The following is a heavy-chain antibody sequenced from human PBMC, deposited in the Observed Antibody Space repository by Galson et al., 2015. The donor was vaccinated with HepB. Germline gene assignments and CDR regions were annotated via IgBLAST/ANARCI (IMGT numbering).Heavy chain of an antibody. CDR1: GFTFSSYW. Sequence: SLRLSCAASGFTFSSYWMSWVRQAPGKGLEWVANIKQDGSEKYYVDSVKGRFTISRDNAKNSLYLQMNSLRAEDTAVYYCARGSLDIAVAGVFDYWGQGTLVTVSS. CDR3: ARGSLDIAVAGVFDY. V-gene: IGHV3-7*03. J-gene: IGHJ4*02. CDR2: IKQDGSEK. D-gene: IGHD6-19*01.